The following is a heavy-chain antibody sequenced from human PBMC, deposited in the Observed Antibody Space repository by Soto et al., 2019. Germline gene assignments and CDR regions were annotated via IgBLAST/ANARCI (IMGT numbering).Heavy chain of an antibody. D-gene: IGHD2-15*01. CDR3: ARGVPIWRGYCSGGSCYSGDYFDY. J-gene: IGHJ4*02. V-gene: IGHV3-21*01. Sequence: GGSLRLSCAASGFTFSSYSMNWVRQAPGKGLEWVSSISSSSSYIYYADSVKGRFTISRDNAKNSLYLQMNSLRAEDTAVYYCARGVPIWRGYCSGGSCYSGDYFDYWGQGTLVTVSS. CDR1: GFTFSSYS. CDR2: ISSSSSYI.